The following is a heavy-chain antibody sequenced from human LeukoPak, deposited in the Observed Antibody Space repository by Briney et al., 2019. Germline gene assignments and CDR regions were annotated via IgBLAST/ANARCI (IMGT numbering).Heavy chain of an antibody. Sequence: SETLSLTCTVSGGSISSYYWSWIRQPPGKGLEWIGYIYYSGSTNYNPSLKSRVTISADTSKNQFSLKLSSVTAADTAVYYCARDPYYDSSGYYYFVRHYFDYWGQGTLVTVSS. D-gene: IGHD3-22*01. CDR3: ARDPYYDSSGYYYFVRHYFDY. CDR2: IYYSGST. J-gene: IGHJ4*02. V-gene: IGHV4-59*12. CDR1: GGSISSYY.